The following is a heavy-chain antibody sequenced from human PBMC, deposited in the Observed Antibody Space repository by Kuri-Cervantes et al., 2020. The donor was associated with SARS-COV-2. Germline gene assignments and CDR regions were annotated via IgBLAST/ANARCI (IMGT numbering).Heavy chain of an antibody. V-gene: IGHV4-59*12. CDR1: GGSISSYY. Sequence: SETLSLTCTVSGGSISSYYWSWIRQPPGKGLEWIGYIYYSGSTNYNPSLKSRVTISVDKSKNQFSLKLSSVTAADTAVYYCARGSGGSGTIYWGQGTLVTVSS. D-gene: IGHD3-10*01. CDR2: IYYSGST. J-gene: IGHJ4*02. CDR3: ARGSGGSGTIY.